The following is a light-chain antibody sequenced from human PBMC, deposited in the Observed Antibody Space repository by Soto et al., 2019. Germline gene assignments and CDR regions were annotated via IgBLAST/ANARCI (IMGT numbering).Light chain of an antibody. J-gene: IGKJ1*01. CDR1: QSVSSSY. V-gene: IGKV3-20*01. Sequence: EIVMTQYPATLSVSPGERATLSCRAGQSVSSSYLAWYQQKPGQAPRLLIYGASSRATGIPDRFSGSGSGTDFTLTISRLEPEDFAVYYCQQYGSSLTWTFGQGTKVDIK. CDR3: QQYGSSLTWT. CDR2: GAS.